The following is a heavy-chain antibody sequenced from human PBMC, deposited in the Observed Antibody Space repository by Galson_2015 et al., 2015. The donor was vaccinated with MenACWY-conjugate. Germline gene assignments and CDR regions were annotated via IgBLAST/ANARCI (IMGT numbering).Heavy chain of an antibody. J-gene: IGHJ4*02. CDR3: ASFLGSGIYSPPASFDY. CDR1: GGSTSSSSYY. D-gene: IGHD3-10*01. V-gene: IGHV4-39*01. Sequence: ETLSLTCTVSGGSTSSSSYYWGWIRQPPGKGLEWIGSIYYSGSTYYNPSLKSRVTISVDTSKSQFSLKLSSVTVADTAVYYCASFLGSGIYSPPASFDYWGQGTLVTVSS. CDR2: IYYSGST.